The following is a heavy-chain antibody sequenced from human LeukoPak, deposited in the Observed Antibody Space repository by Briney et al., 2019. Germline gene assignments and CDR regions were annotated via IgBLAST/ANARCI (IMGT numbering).Heavy chain of an antibody. D-gene: IGHD3-10*01. CDR3: ARDLYLKRLWFGELYEADHAFDI. J-gene: IGHJ3*02. V-gene: IGHV4-39*07. Sequence: SETLSLTCTVSGGSISSSSYYWGWIRQPPGKGLEWIGSIYYSGSTYYNPSLKSRVTISVDTSKNQFSLKLSSVTAADTAVYYCARDLYLKRLWFGELYEADHAFDIWGQGTMVTVSS. CDR1: GGSISSSSYY. CDR2: IYYSGST.